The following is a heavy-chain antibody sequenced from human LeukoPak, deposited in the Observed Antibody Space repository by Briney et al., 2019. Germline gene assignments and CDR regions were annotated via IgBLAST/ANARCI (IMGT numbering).Heavy chain of an antibody. V-gene: IGHV3-64*01. CDR3: AKDADNWNSYFAY. J-gene: IGHJ4*02. CDR1: GFTFRSYT. CDR2: ISDDGGST. D-gene: IGHD1-7*01. Sequence: GGSLRLSRAASGFTFRSYTMHWVRQAPGKGLEYVSAISDDGGSTYYANSVKGRFTISRDNSKNTLYLQMGSLRAEDMAVYYCAKDADNWNSYFAYWGQGTLVTVSS.